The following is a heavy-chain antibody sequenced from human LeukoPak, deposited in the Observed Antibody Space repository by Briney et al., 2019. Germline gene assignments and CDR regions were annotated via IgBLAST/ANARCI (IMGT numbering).Heavy chain of an antibody. J-gene: IGHJ5*02. D-gene: IGHD3-3*01. Sequence: GRSLRLSCAASGFTFSSYAMHWVRQAPGKGLEWVAVISYDGSNKYYADSVKGRFTISRDNSKNTLYLQMNSLRAEDTAVYYCARDMRVTILGVVGPTGRNWFDPWGQGTLVTVSS. V-gene: IGHV3-30*01. CDR3: ARDMRVTILGVVGPTGRNWFDP. CDR2: ISYDGSNK. CDR1: GFTFSSYA.